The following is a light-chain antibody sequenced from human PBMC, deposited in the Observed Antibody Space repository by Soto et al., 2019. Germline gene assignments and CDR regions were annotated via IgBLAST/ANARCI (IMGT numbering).Light chain of an antibody. CDR1: QGIGND. CDR3: LQDIHYPWT. V-gene: IGKV1-6*01. CDR2: GAS. Sequence: AIPMTQAPSSVSASEGDRGTISCRASQGIGNDLGWYQQKPGKPPKVLIYGASNLQSGVPPRFSGSGSGTDFTLAISSLQPEDSATYYCLQDIHYPWTFGQGTKVDIK. J-gene: IGKJ1*01.